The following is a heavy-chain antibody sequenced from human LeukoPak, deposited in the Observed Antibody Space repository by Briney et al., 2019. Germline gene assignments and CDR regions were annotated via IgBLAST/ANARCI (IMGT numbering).Heavy chain of an antibody. V-gene: IGHV3-7*01. Sequence: GGSLRLSCAASGFTFSSYWMSWVRQAPGKGLEWVANIKQDGSERYYVDSVKGRFTISRDNAKNSLYLQVNSLRAEDTAVYYCARGSGVLRYFDWRKDDAFDIRGQGTMVTVSS. D-gene: IGHD3-9*01. CDR3: ARGSGVLRYFDWRKDDAFDI. J-gene: IGHJ3*02. CDR1: GFTFSSYW. CDR2: IKQDGSER.